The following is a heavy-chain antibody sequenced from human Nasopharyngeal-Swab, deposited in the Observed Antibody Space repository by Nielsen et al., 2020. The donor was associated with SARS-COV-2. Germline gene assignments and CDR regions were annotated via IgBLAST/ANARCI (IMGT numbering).Heavy chain of an antibody. J-gene: IGHJ4*02. Sequence: GGSLRLSCAASGFTFSSYGMHWVRQAPGKGLEWVAVIWYDGSNKYYADSVKGRFTISRDNSKNSLYLQMNSLRTEDTALYYCAGGAAYWGQGTLVTVSS. CDR1: GFTFSSYG. D-gene: IGHD1-26*01. CDR3: AGGAAY. V-gene: IGHV3-33*03. CDR2: IWYDGSNK.